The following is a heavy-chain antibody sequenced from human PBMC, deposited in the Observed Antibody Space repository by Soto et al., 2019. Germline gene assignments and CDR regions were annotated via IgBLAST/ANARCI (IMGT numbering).Heavy chain of an antibody. J-gene: IGHJ6*02. Sequence: GESLKISCKGSGYSFTSYWISWVRQMPGKGLEWMGRIDPSDSYTNYSPSFQGHVTISADKSISTAYLQWSSLKASGTAMYYCASPYCSSTSCYYYGMDVWGQGTTVTVSS. V-gene: IGHV5-10-1*01. CDR2: IDPSDSYT. CDR3: ASPYCSSTSCYYYGMDV. D-gene: IGHD2-2*01. CDR1: GYSFTSYW.